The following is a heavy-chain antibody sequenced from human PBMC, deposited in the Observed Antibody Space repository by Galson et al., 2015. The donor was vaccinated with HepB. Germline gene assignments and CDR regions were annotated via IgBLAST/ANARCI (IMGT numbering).Heavy chain of an antibody. CDR3: ARFGSIAARHYYYYSMDV. D-gene: IGHD6-6*01. CDR2: TYYRSKWYN. Sequence: CAISGDSVSSNSAAWNWIRQSPSRGLEWLGRTYYRSKWYNDYAVSVKSRITINPDTSKNQFSLQLNSVTPEDTAVYYCARFGSIAARHYYYYSMDVWGQGTTVTVSS. J-gene: IGHJ6*02. V-gene: IGHV6-1*01. CDR1: GDSVSSNSAA.